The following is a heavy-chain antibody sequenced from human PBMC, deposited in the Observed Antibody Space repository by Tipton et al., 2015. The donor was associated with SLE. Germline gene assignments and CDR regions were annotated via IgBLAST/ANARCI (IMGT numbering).Heavy chain of an antibody. D-gene: IGHD7-27*01. J-gene: IGHJ4*02. Sequence: GLVKPSETLPLTCSVSGGSISSYYWSWIRQPPAKGLEWIGFIYYNGKTNYNSSLKSRVTISVDTSKNQFSLKMSSVTAADTAVYYCARDTLGGLDYWGQGTLVTVSS. V-gene: IGHV4-4*08. CDR3: ARDTLGGLDY. CDR2: IYYNGKT. CDR1: GGSISSYY.